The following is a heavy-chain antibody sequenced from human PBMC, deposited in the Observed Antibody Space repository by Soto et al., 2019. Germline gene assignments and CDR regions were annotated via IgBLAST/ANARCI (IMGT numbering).Heavy chain of an antibody. J-gene: IGHJ1*01. CDR1: GFTFSSYA. V-gene: IGHV3-30-3*01. Sequence: QVQLVESGGGVVQPGRSLRLSCAASGFTFSSYAMHWVRQAPGKGLEWVAVISYDGSNKYYADSVKGRFTISRDNSKNRRYLQMRSLGAEDTAVYSCAREGEDFWSGPFPSWGQGRLV. CDR3: AREGEDFWSGPFPS. CDR2: ISYDGSNK. D-gene: IGHD3-3*01.